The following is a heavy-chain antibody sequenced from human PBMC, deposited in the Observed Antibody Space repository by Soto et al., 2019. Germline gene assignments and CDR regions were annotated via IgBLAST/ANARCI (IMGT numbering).Heavy chain of an antibody. CDR2: IYPGDSDT. V-gene: IGHV5-51*01. J-gene: IGHJ6*02. CDR1: GYSFTSYW. Sequence: PGESLKISCKGSGYSFTSYWIGWVRQMPGKGLEWMGIIYPGDSDTKYSPSFQGQVTISADKSISTAYLQWSSLKASDTAMDYCAGLGSRRGNEFWSGYYVGPYGMDVWGQGTTVTVSS. D-gene: IGHD3-3*01. CDR3: AGLGSRRGNEFWSGYYVGPYGMDV.